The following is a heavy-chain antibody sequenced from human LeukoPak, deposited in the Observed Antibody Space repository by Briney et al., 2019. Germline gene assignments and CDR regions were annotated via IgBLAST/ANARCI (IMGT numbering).Heavy chain of an antibody. CDR3: ARGATVTVYYFDY. D-gene: IGHD4-17*01. V-gene: IGHV4-34*01. CDR2: INHSGST. CDR1: GGSFSGYY. J-gene: IGHJ4*02. Sequence: RPSETLSLTCAVYGGSFSGYYWSWIRQPPGKGLEWIGEINHSGSTNYNPSLKSRVTISVDTSKNQFSLKLSSVTAADTAVYYCARGATVTVYYFDYWGQGTLVTVSS.